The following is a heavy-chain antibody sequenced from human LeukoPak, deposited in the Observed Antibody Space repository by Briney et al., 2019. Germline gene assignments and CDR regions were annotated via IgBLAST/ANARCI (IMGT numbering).Heavy chain of an antibody. CDR3: ARHGPRMRPTRPNWFDP. CDR1: GGSISSSSYY. V-gene: IGHV4-39*01. CDR2: IYYSGST. Sequence: SESLSLTCTVSGGSISSSSYYWGWIRQPPGKGLEWIGSIYYSGSTYYNPSLKSRVTISVDTSKNQFSLKLSSVTAADTAVYYCARHGPRMRPTRPNWFDPWGQGTLVTVSS. D-gene: IGHD1-14*01. J-gene: IGHJ5*02.